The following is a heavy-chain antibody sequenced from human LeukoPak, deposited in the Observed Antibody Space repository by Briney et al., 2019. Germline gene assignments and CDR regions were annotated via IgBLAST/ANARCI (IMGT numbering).Heavy chain of an antibody. D-gene: IGHD5-18*01. CDR2: INHSGST. CDR3: ARHLYSYGYGWFDP. V-gene: IGHV4-34*01. J-gene: IGHJ5*02. Sequence: SETLSLTCAAYGGSFSGYYWSWIRQPPGKGLEWIGEINHSGSTNYNPSLKSRVTISVDTSKNQFSLKLSSVTAADTAVYYCARHLYSYGYGWFDPWGQGTLVTVSS. CDR1: GGSFSGYY.